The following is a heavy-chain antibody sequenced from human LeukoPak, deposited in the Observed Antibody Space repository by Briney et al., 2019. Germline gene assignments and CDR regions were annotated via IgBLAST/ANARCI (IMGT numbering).Heavy chain of an antibody. V-gene: IGHV1-18*03. Sequence: ASVKVSCKTSGYIFNTYGISWVRQAPGQGLEWMAWIRGNNDNTKYAQKFQGRVTLTTDTSTSTAYMGLRGLTSDDMAVYYCVRDSAYSPDYWGQGSLVTVSP. CDR1: GYIFNTYG. J-gene: IGHJ4*02. CDR3: VRDSAYSPDY. CDR2: IRGNNDNT. D-gene: IGHD5-12*01.